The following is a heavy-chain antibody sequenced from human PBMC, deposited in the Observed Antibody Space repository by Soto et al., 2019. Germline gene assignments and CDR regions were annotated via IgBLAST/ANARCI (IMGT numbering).Heavy chain of an antibody. V-gene: IGHV3-11*01. J-gene: IGHJ4*02. CDR3: ARLLKSGKYYFDY. CDR1: GFPFSDYY. D-gene: IGHD1-26*01. CDR2: TSSGAGSI. Sequence: GGSLRLSCAASGFPFSDYYMSWIRQAPGKGLECVSYTSSGAGSIYYADSVKGRFTISRDNAKNSLYLQMNSLRAEDTAVYYCARLLKSGKYYFDYWGQGTLVTVSP.